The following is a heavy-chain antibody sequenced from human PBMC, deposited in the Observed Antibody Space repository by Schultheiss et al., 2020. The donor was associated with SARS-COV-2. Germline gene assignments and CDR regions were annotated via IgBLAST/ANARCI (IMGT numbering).Heavy chain of an antibody. D-gene: IGHD6-19*01. Sequence: SETLSLTCTASGGSISSGNYYWAWIRQPPGKGLEWIGSIYYSGSTYYKSSLKSRVSISVDTSKNQFSLQLNSVTPEDAAVYYCARENLVGGWLTPDYWGQGSLVTVSS. CDR1: GGSISSGNYY. CDR2: IYYSGST. V-gene: IGHV4-39*02. J-gene: IGHJ4*02. CDR3: ARENLVGGWLTPDY.